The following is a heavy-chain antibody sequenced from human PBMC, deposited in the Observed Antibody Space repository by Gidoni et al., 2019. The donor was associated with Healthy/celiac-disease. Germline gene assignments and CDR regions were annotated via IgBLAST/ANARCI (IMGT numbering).Heavy chain of an antibody. V-gene: IGHV3-23*01. D-gene: IGHD6-6*01. J-gene: IGHJ4*02. CDR1: GFTFSSYA. CDR3: AKAIAARPLALFDY. CDR2: ISGSGGST. Sequence: EVQLLESGGGLVQPGGSLRLSCAASGFTFSSYAISWVRRAPGKVLEWVSSISGSGGSTYYANSVKCRFTISRDISKNTLYLQMNSLRAEDTAVYYCAKAIAARPLALFDYWGQGTLVTVSS.